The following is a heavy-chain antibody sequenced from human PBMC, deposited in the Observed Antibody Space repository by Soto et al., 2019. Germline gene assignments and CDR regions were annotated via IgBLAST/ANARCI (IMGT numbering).Heavy chain of an antibody. V-gene: IGHV1-18*01. CDR3: ARVAVGNTYLFDY. Sequence: ASVKVSCKASGYTFTNYGVSWVRQAPGQGLEWMGWIGGYKGNTNYAQKLQGRVTLTTDTSTSTAYMELRSLRAEDTAVYYCARVAVGNTYLFDYWGQGTLVTVSS. J-gene: IGHJ4*02. CDR1: GYTFTNYG. D-gene: IGHD1-26*01. CDR2: IGGYKGNT.